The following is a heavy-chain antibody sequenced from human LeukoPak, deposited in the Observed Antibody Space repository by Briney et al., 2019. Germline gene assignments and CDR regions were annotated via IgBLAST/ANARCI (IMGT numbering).Heavy chain of an antibody. V-gene: IGHV3-74*01. CDR1: GFTFSSYS. CDR3: ARDIPYGDYVFEP. D-gene: IGHD4-17*01. Sequence: GGSLRLSCAASGFTFSSYSMNWVRQAPGKGLVWVSHINSDGSSTSYADSVKGRFTISRDNAKNTLYVQMNSLRAEDTAVYYCARDIPYGDYVFEPWGQGTLVTVSS. CDR2: INSDGSST. J-gene: IGHJ5*02.